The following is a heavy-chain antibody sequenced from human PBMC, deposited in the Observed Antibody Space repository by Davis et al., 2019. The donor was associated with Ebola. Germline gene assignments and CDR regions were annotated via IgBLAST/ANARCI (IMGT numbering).Heavy chain of an antibody. CDR3: ARGGCSGGSCYSSDY. D-gene: IGHD2-15*01. V-gene: IGHV1-18*04. CDR1: GYTFTSYG. J-gene: IGHJ4*02. Sequence: ASVKVSCKASGYTFTSYGISWVRQAPGQGLEWMGWISAYNGNTNYAQKLQGRVTMTTDTSTSTAYMELRNLRSDDTAVYYCARGGCSGGSCYSSDYWGQGTLVTVSS. CDR2: ISAYNGNT.